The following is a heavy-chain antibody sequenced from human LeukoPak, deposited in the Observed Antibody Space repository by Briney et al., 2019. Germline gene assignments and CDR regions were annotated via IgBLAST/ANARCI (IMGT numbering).Heavy chain of an antibody. V-gene: IGHV3-7*01. CDR2: INQDESEK. D-gene: IGHD3-9*01. Sequence: PGGSLRLSCAASGFTLSSHWMSWVRQAPGKGLEWVANINQDESEKYYVDSVKCRFTFSRENAKHSVFLQMNSLGGEDTAIYFCARGNSFEPRWCDWFDSWGQGTLVTVSS. CDR1: GFTLSSHW. CDR3: ARGNSFEPRWCDWFDS. J-gene: IGHJ5*01.